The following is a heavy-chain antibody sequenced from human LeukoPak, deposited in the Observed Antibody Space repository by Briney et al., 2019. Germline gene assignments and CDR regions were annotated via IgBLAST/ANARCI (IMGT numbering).Heavy chain of an antibody. CDR2: IKQDGSEK. CDR1: GFTFSSYW. V-gene: IGHV3-7*01. D-gene: IGHD3-3*01. CDR3: ARDRRYYDFWSGYSLFDY. J-gene: IGHJ4*02. Sequence: PGGSLRLSCAASGFTFSSYWMSWVRQAPGKGLEWVANIKQDGSEKYYVDSVKGRFTISRDNDKNSLYLQMNSLRAEDTAVYYCARDRRYYDFWSGYSLFDYWGQGTLVTVSS.